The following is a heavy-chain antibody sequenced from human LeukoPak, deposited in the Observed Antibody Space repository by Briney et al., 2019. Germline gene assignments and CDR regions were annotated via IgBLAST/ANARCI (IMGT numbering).Heavy chain of an antibody. CDR2: ISAYNGNT. V-gene: IGHV1-18*04. CDR1: GYTFTSYG. CDR3: ARIRRIAAAGKGYYYYGMDV. J-gene: IGHJ6*04. D-gene: IGHD6-13*01. Sequence: ASVKVSCKASGYTFTSYGISWVRQAPGQGLEWMGWISAYNGNTNYAQKLQGRVTMTTDTSTSTPYMELRSLRSDDTAVYYCARIRRIAAAGKGYYYYGMDVWGKGTTVTVSS.